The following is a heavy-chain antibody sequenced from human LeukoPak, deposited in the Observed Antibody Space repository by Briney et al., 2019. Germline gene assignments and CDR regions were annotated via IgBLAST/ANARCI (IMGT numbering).Heavy chain of an antibody. V-gene: IGHV4-39*01. Sequence: PSETLSLTCSVSGDSITTNNYYWGWIRQPPGKGLEWIGNIHYSGSTYYSPSLKNRVTISVDTSKNQFSLRLKSVTPPPPPVYYFWSPHFPTSLCSSSRFTFWGQEPWSPSPQ. CDR2: IHYSGST. CDR3: WSPHFPTSLCSSSRFTF. D-gene: IGHD3-3*02. CDR1: GDSITTNNYY. J-gene: IGHJ4*02.